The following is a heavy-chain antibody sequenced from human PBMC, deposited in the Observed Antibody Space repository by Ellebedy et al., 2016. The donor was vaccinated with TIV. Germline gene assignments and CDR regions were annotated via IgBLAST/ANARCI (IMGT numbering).Heavy chain of an antibody. V-gene: IGHV3-30*18. CDR1: GFTFSSYG. CDR3: AKDKRGPAAIYYYYYGMDV. CDR2: ISYDGSNK. J-gene: IGHJ6*02. Sequence: GGSLRLSXAASGFTFSSYGMHWVRQAPGKGLEWVAVISYDGSNKYYADSVKGRFTISRDNSKNTLYLQMNSLRAEDTAEYYCAKDKRGPAAIYYYYYGMDVWGQGTTVTVSS. D-gene: IGHD2-2*01.